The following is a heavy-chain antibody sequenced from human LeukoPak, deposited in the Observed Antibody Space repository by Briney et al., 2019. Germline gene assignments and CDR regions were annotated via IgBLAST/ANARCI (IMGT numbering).Heavy chain of an antibody. CDR3: ARQRYSGGYYFDS. D-gene: IGHD1-26*01. V-gene: IGHV4-59*08. Sequence: SETLSLTCTVSGGSISSYYWSWIRQPLGKGLEWIGYIYYSGSTNYNPSLKSRVTISVDTSENQFSLRLTSVTAADTAVYYCARQRYSGGYYFDSWGQGSLATVSS. CDR1: GGSISSYY. J-gene: IGHJ4*02. CDR2: IYYSGST.